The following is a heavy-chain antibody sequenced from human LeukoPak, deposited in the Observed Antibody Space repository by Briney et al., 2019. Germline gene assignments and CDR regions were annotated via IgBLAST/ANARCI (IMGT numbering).Heavy chain of an antibody. D-gene: IGHD1-26*01. CDR3: AREGSYSGSYYNWFDP. CDR2: MNPNSGNT. Sequence: ASVKVSCKASGYTFTSYDINWVRQATGQGLEWMGWMNPNSGNTGYAQKFQGRVTMTRNTSISTAYMELSRLRSDDTAVYYCAREGSYSGSYYNWFDPWGQGTLATVSS. CDR1: GYTFTSYD. V-gene: IGHV1-8*01. J-gene: IGHJ5*02.